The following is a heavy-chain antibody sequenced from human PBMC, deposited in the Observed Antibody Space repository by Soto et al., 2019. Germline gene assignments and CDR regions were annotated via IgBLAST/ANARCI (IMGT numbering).Heavy chain of an antibody. V-gene: IGHV3-23*01. J-gene: IGHJ6*03. Sequence: GGSLRLSCAASGFTFSSYAMSWVRQAPGKGLEWVSAISGSGGSTYYADSVKGRFTISRDNSKNTLYLQMNSLRAEDTAVNYCAKGRNSVRGVILVSDTYYYYYMDVWGKGTTVTVSS. CDR1: GFTFSSYA. D-gene: IGHD3-10*01. CDR3: AKGRNSVRGVILVSDTYYYYYMDV. CDR2: ISGSGGST.